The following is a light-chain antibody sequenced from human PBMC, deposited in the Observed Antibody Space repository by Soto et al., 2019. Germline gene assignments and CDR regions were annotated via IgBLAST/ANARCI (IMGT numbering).Light chain of an antibody. CDR2: EVS. V-gene: IGLV2-14*01. CDR1: SSDVGGYNY. CDR3: SSYTSSSTPCV. J-gene: IGLJ1*01. Sequence: QSALTQPASVSGSPGQSITISCTGTSSDVGGYNYVSWYQQHPGKAPKLMIYEVSNRPSGVSNRFSGSKSGNTASLTISGLQAGDEADYYCSSYTSSSTPCVFGTGTKLTVL.